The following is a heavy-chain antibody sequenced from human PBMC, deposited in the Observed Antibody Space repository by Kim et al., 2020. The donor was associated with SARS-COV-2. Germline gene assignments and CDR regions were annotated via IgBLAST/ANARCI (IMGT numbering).Heavy chain of an antibody. Sequence: SETLSLTCAVYGGSFSGYYWSWIRQPPGKGLEWIGEINHSGSTNYNPSLKSRVTISVDTSKNQFSLKLSSVTAADTAVYYCARAGGYSYGYSSYYYYGMDVWGQGTTVTVSS. CDR1: GGSFSGYY. D-gene: IGHD5-18*01. V-gene: IGHV4-34*01. J-gene: IGHJ6*02. CDR3: ARAGGYSYGYSSYYYYGMDV. CDR2: INHSGST.